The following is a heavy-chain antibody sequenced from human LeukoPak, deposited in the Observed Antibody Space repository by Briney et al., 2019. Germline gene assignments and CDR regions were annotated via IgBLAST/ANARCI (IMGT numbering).Heavy chain of an antibody. D-gene: IGHD3-9*01. Sequence: ASVKVSCKASGYTFTGYYMHWVRQAPGQGLEWMGWIDPNSGGTNYAQKFQGRVTMTRDTSISTAYMELSRLRSDDTAVYYCARARYDIFTGYSFDYWGQGTLVTVSS. CDR3: ARARYDIFTGYSFDY. CDR1: GYTFTGYY. CDR2: IDPNSGGT. J-gene: IGHJ4*02. V-gene: IGHV1-2*02.